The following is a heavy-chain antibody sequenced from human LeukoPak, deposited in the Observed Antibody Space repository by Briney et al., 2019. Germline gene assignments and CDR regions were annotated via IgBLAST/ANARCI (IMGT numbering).Heavy chain of an antibody. V-gene: IGHV3-30*14. D-gene: IGHD3-16*01. CDR1: GFTFSSYA. J-gene: IGHJ3*02. Sequence: PGGSLRLSCAASGFTFSSYAMHWVRQAPGKGLEWVAVISYDGSNKYYADSVKGRFTISRDNSKNTLYLQMNSLRAEDTAVYYCARDNSVYDAFDIWGQGTMVTVSS. CDR2: ISYDGSNK. CDR3: ARDNSVYDAFDI.